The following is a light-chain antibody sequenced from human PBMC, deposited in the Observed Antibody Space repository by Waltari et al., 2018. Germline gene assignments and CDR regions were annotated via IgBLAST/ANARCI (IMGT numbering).Light chain of an antibody. CDR2: EVS. V-gene: IGLV2-14*01. CDR1: SSDVGGYNY. Sequence: QSALTQPASVSGSPGQSITISCTGTSSDVGGYNYVSWYQQHPGKAPKLMIYEVSNRPSGVSKRFSGSKSGNTASLTISGLQAEDEADYYCSSYTSSSTLVVFGGGTKLTVL. J-gene: IGLJ2*01. CDR3: SSYTSSSTLVV.